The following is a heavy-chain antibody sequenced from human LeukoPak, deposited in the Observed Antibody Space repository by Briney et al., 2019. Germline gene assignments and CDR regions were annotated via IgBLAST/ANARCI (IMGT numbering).Heavy chain of an antibody. CDR3: ARAPRYYDYVWGSYRVPHFDY. CDR2: INPNSGST. D-gene: IGHD3-16*02. CDR1: GYTFTGYY. Sequence: ASVKVSCKASGYTFTGYYMHWVRQAPGQGLEWMGRINPNSGSTNYAQKFQGRVTMTRDTSISTAYMELSRLRSDDTAVYYCARAPRYYDYVWGSYRVPHFDYWGQGTLVTVSS. V-gene: IGHV1-2*06. J-gene: IGHJ4*02.